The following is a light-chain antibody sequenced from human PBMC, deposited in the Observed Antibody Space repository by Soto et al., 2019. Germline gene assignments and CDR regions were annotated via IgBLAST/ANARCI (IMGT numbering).Light chain of an antibody. CDR2: EVS. V-gene: IGLV2-14*01. CDR3: SSYTSSSSPLYV. CDR1: SSDVGGYNY. Sequence: QSVLTQPASVSGSPGQSITISCTGTSSDVGGYNYVSWYQQHPGKAPKLMIYEVSNRPSGVSNRFSGSKSGNTASLTNSGLQAEDEADYYCSSYTSSSSPLYVFGTGTKLTVL. J-gene: IGLJ1*01.